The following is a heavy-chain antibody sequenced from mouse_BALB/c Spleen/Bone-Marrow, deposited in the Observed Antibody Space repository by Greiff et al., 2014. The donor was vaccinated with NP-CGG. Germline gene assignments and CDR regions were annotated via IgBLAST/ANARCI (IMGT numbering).Heavy chain of an antibody. J-gene: IGHJ3*01. CDR3: AVYYYGRSSFAY. CDR1: DFNIKDAY. Sequence: EVQLQQSGAELVKPGASVKLSCTASDFNIKDAYMHWVKQRPEQGLEWIGRIDPANVNTKYDTKFQGKATTTADTSSNTAYLLLSSLTSEDTAVYYCAVYYYGRSSFAYWGQGTLVTVSA. CDR2: IDPANVNT. D-gene: IGHD1-1*01. V-gene: IGHV14-3*02.